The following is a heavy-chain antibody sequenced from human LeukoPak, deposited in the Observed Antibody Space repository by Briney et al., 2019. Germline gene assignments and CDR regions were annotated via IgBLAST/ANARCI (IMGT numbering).Heavy chain of an antibody. Sequence: QPGRSLRLPCTSSGFTFGDYAMSWVRQAPGKGLEWVGFIRSKAYGGTTEYAASVKGRFTISRDDSKSIAYLQMNSLKTEDTAVYYCTRGGSSWYWLDYWGQGTLVTVSS. J-gene: IGHJ4*02. D-gene: IGHD6-13*01. V-gene: IGHV3-49*04. CDR3: TRGGSSWYWLDY. CDR1: GFTFGDYA. CDR2: IRSKAYGGTT.